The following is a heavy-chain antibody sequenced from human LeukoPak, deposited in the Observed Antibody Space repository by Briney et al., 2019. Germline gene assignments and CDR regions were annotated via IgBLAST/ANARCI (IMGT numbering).Heavy chain of an antibody. Sequence: GGSLRLSCAASGFTFSSYTMNWVRQAPGKGLEWVSCITSSSRYIYYADSVKGRFTISRDNAKNSLFLQMNSLRAEDTAVYYCARARLDFRTGYAYGPFDYWGQGTLVTVSS. V-gene: IGHV3-21*01. CDR2: ITSSSRYI. D-gene: IGHD3/OR15-3a*01. CDR3: ARARLDFRTGYAYGPFDY. J-gene: IGHJ4*02. CDR1: GFTFSSYT.